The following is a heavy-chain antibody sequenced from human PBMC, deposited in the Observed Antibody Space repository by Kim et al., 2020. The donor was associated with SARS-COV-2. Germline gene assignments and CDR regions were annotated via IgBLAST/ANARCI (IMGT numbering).Heavy chain of an antibody. CDR2: VSFTGKT. CDR1: NSSISSGYH. J-gene: IGHJ4*02. CDR3: ARLILSRWEQLRVFGYCDS. V-gene: IGHV4-38-2*02. D-gene: IGHD1-1*01. Sequence: SETLSLTCTVSNSSISSGYHWGWIRQSLGKTLEWIGTVSFTGKTYYNPSLNNRVTISVDTSKNHLSLTLGSVTAADTATYYCARLILSRWEQLRVFGYCDSWGQGALVTVSS.